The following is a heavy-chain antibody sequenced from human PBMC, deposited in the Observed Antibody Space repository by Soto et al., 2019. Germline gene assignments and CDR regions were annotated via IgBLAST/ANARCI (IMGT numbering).Heavy chain of an antibody. J-gene: IGHJ4*02. CDR3: ARYRREAVAGYTLDN. CDR2: VYNSGST. Sequence: QVQLQESGPGLVKASETLSLTCTVSGGSISSNYWTWIRQPPGKGLEWIGYVYNSGSTNYNPSLKSRFTMSEDTSKSQFSPKVNSMPAADTAVYYCARYRREAVAGYTLDNWGQGILVTVSS. CDR1: GGSISSNY. D-gene: IGHD6-13*01. V-gene: IGHV4-59*01.